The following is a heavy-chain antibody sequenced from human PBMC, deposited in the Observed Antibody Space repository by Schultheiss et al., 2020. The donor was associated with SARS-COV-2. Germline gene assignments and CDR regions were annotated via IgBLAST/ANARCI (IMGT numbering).Heavy chain of an antibody. J-gene: IGHJ5*02. CDR1: GGSISSSSYY. CDR2: IYYSGST. D-gene: IGHD6-19*01. Sequence: SETLSLTCTVSGGSISSSSYYWSWIRQPPGKGLEWIGYIYYSGSTNYNPSLKSRVTISVDTSKNQFSLKLSSVTAADTAVYYCARDGIGDSSGGRGWFDPWGQGTLVTVSS. CDR3: ARDGIGDSSGGRGWFDP. V-gene: IGHV4-61*01.